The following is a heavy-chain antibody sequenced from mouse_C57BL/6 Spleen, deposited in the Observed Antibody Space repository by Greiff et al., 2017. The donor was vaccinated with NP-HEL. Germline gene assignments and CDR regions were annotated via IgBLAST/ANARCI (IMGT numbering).Heavy chain of an antibody. V-gene: IGHV1-61*01. CDR1: GYTFTSYW. J-gene: IGHJ4*01. CDR3: ARDYGSSYVYAMDY. D-gene: IGHD1-1*01. CDR2: IYPSDSET. Sequence: VQLQQPGAELVRPGSSVKLSCKASGYTFTSYWMDWVKQRPGPGLEWIGNIYPSDSETHYNQKFKDKATLTVDKSSSTAYRQLSSLTSEDSSVYYCARDYGSSYVYAMDYWGQGTSVTVSS.